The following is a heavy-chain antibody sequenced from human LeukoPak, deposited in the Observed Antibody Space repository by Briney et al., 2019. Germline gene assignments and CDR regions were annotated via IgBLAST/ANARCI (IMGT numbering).Heavy chain of an antibody. J-gene: IGHJ4*02. Sequence: SETLSLTCTVSGGSISSGGYYWSWIRQHPGKGLEWIGYIYYSGSTYYNPSLKSRVTISVDTSKNQFSLKLRSVTAADAAVYYCAKGAAVAGTASIFDYWGQGTLVTVSS. V-gene: IGHV4-31*03. CDR1: GGSISSGGYY. D-gene: IGHD6-19*01. CDR3: AKGAAVAGTASIFDY. CDR2: IYYSGST.